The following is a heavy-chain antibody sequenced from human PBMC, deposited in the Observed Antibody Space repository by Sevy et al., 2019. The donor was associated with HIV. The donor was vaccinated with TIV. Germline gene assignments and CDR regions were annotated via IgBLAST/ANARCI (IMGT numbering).Heavy chain of an antibody. J-gene: IGHJ4*02. CDR1: GYTFTNYG. CDR2: ISAYNGNT. CDR3: ARILPSGSFSHY. Sequence: ASVKVSCKASGYTFTNYGVSWVRQAPGQGLEWMGWISAYNGNTNYAQKLQGRVTMTTDTSTSTAYMELRSLRSDDTAVYYCARILPSGSFSHYWGQGTLVTVSS. V-gene: IGHV1-18*01. D-gene: IGHD1-26*01.